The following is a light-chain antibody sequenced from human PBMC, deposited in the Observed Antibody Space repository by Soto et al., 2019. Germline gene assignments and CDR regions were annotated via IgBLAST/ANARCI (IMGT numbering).Light chain of an antibody. V-gene: IGLV2-14*01. J-gene: IGLJ2*01. CDR1: SSDVGGHNY. Sequence: QSVLTQPASVSGSPGQSITISCTGTSSDVGGHNYVSWYQQHPGKAPKLMIYEVSDRPSGVSNRFSGSKSGNTASLTISGLQAEDEADYYCSSYTSSSTVVFGGGTKLTV. CDR3: SSYTSSSTVV. CDR2: EVS.